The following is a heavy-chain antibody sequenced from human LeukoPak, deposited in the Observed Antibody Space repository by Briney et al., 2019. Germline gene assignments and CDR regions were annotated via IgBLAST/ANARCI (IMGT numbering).Heavy chain of an antibody. D-gene: IGHD6-13*01. CDR1: GFTFRNYA. V-gene: IGHV3-23*01. J-gene: IGHJ4*02. Sequence: PGGSLRLSCAASGFTFRNYAMAWVRQAPGKGLFWVSGISAGGGSTYYADSVKGRFTISRDNSRNTLYLQMNSLRAEDTAVYYCAKDAAGPEYWGQGTLVTVSS. CDR2: ISAGGGST. CDR3: AKDAAGPEY.